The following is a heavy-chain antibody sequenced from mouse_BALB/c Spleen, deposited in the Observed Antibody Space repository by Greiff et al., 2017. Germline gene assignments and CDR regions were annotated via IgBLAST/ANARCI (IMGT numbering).Heavy chain of an antibody. V-gene: IGHV1-87*01. D-gene: IGHD4-1*01. Sequence: VQLHQSGAELARPGASVKLSCKASGYTFTSYWMQWVKQRPGQGLEWIGAIYPGDGDTRYTQKFKGKATLTADKSSSTAYMQLSSLASEDSAVYYCAREGLGRGFDYWGQGTTLTVSS. CDR2: IYPGDGDT. CDR1: GYTFTSYW. CDR3: AREGLGRGFDY. J-gene: IGHJ2*01.